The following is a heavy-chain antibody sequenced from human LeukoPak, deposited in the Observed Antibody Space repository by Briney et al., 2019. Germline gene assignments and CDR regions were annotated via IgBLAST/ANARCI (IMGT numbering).Heavy chain of an antibody. J-gene: IGHJ4*02. CDR2: INPNGGST. D-gene: IGHD2-21*02. V-gene: IGHV1-46*01. CDR1: GYTFTSYY. Sequence: ASVKVPCKASGYTFTSYYMHWVRQAPGQGLEWMGIINPNGGSTSYAQKFQGRVTMTRDTSTSTVYMELSSLRSEDTAVYYCARSQYCGGDCYSAFDYWGQGTLVTVSS. CDR3: ARSQYCGGDCYSAFDY.